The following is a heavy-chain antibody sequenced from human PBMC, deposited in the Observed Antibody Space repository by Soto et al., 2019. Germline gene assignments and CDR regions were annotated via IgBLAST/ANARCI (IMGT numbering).Heavy chain of an antibody. D-gene: IGHD3-3*01. CDR2: ISAYNGNT. Sequence: QVQLVQSGAEVKKPGASVKVSCKASGYTFTSYGISWVRQAPGQGLEWMGWISAYNGNTNYAQKLQGRVTMTTDTSTSTAYMELRSLRSDDTAVYYCARHPYYDFWSGYPTHFDYWGQGTLATVSS. CDR3: ARHPYYDFWSGYPTHFDY. V-gene: IGHV1-18*01. J-gene: IGHJ4*02. CDR1: GYTFTSYG.